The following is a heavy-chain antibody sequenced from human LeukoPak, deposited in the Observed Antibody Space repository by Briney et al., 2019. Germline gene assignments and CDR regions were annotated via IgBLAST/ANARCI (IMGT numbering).Heavy chain of an antibody. J-gene: IGHJ5*02. CDR2: INPNSGGT. CDR3: ARAPSAPYGSGSYYPGDWFDP. CDR1: GYTFTGYY. Sequence: ASVKVSCKASGYTFTGYYMHWVRQAPGQGLEWMGWINPNSGGTNYAQKFQGRVTMTRDTSISTAYMELSRLRSDDTAVYYCARAPSAPYGSGSYYPGDWFDPWGQGTLVTVSS. D-gene: IGHD3-10*01. V-gene: IGHV1-2*02.